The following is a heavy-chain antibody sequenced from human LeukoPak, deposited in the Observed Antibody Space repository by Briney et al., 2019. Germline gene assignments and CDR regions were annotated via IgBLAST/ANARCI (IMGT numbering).Heavy chain of an antibody. V-gene: IGHV3-23*01. CDR2: ISGSGGST. CDR1: GFTFSSYA. D-gene: IGHD2-2*01. Sequence: GGSLRLSCAASGFTFSSYAMSWVRQAPGKGLEWVSAISGSGGSTYYADSVKGRFTISRDNSKNTLYLQMNSLRAEDTAVYYCAKDRDIVVVPAAPESGDYWGQGTLVTVSS. J-gene: IGHJ4*02. CDR3: AKDRDIVVVPAAPESGDY.